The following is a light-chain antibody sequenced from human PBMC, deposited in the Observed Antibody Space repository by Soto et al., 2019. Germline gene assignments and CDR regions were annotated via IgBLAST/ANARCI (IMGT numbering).Light chain of an antibody. V-gene: IGLV2-14*01. CDR1: SSDVGGYDY. J-gene: IGLJ1*01. Sequence: QSVLTQPASVSGSPGQSITISCTGTSSDVGGYDYVSWYQQLPGKAPKLLIYDVNNRPSGVSHRFSGSKSGNTASLTISGLQAEDEADYYCSSYTGSSTFVFGTGTRSP. CDR2: DVN. CDR3: SSYTGSSTFV.